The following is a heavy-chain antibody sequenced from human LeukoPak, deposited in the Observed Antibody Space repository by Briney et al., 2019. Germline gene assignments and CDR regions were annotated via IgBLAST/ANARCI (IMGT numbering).Heavy chain of an antibody. CDR3: ALCPYSSGWYNVY. CDR2: IYPGDSDT. CDR1: GYSFTSYW. V-gene: IGHV5-51*01. J-gene: IGHJ4*02. Sequence: KSGESLKISCKGSGYSFTSYWIGWVRPMPGKGLEWMGIIYPGDSDTRYSPSFQGQVTISADKSISTAYLQWSSLKASDTAMYYCALCPYSSGWYNVYWGQGTLVTVSS. D-gene: IGHD6-19*01.